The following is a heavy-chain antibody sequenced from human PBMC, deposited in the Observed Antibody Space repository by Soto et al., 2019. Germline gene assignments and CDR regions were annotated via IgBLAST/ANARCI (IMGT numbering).Heavy chain of an antibody. CDR2: IYYDGGT. D-gene: IGHD6-13*01. CDR3: ARVLPGIAAAYDAFDV. J-gene: IGHJ3*01. Sequence: SETLFLTCTVSGDSVISATYYWSWIRQPPGKGLEWIGYIYYDGGTTYNSSLKSRATISTDTSRSQLSLQLTSATPADTAVYYCARVLPGIAAAYDAFDVWGQGTMVTVSS. CDR1: GDSVISATYY. V-gene: IGHV4-61*01.